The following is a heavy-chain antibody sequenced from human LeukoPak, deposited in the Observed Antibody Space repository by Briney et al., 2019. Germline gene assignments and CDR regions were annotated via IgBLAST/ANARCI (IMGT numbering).Heavy chain of an antibody. V-gene: IGHV3-30*04. Sequence: GRSLRLSCAASGFTFSSYAMHWVRQAPGKGLEWVAVISYDGSNKYYADSVKGRFTISRDNSKNTLYLQMNSLRAEGTAVYYCARENTAMVYYYYGMDVWGQGTTVTVSS. CDR2: ISYDGSNK. J-gene: IGHJ6*02. CDR3: ARENTAMVYYYYGMDV. D-gene: IGHD5-18*01. CDR1: GFTFSSYA.